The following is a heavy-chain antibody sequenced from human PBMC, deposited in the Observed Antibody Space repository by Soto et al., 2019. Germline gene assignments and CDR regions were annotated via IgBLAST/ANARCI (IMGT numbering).Heavy chain of an antibody. Sequence: YGPTHVNPTQTLALTSTFSGFSLLTSRVGVRWVSETQGNALEWLAVIYWYDYKRYSPSLKSRLTTTKDTSKNQVVLTITNMDPVDTATYYCAHWVYAMYYFDDWGQGTLVTVSS. D-gene: IGHD2-8*01. CDR3: AHWVYAMYYFDD. V-gene: IGHV2-5*01. J-gene: IGHJ4*02. CDR1: GFSLLTSRVG. CDR2: IYWYDYK.